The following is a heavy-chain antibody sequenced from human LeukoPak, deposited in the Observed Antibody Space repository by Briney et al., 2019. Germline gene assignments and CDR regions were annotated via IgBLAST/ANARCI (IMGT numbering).Heavy chain of an antibody. CDR2: IYYSGST. D-gene: IGHD3-9*01. CDR3: ARDRDYDILTGYYFDAFDI. V-gene: IGHV4-39*07. CDR1: GGSISSSSYY. Sequence: PSETLSLTCTVSGGSISSSSYYWGWLRQPPGKGLEWIGSIYYSGSTYYNPSLKSRVTISVDTSKNQFSLKLSSVTAADTAVYYCARDRDYDILTGYYFDAFDIWGQGTMVTVSS. J-gene: IGHJ3*02.